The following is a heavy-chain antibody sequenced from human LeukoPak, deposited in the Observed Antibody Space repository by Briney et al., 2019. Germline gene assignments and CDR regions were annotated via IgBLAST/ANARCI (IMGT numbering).Heavy chain of an antibody. CDR1: GGSISSYY. V-gene: IGHV4-39*01. D-gene: IGHD3-10*01. Sequence: SETLTLTCTVSGGSISSYYWGWIRRPPGKGLEWFGSMELIGSIYHSGSAYYNPSLKSRVTISVDTSKNQFSLKLSSVTAADTAVYYCGRLTSDINMFGGVTPDYYYMDVWGKGTTVTISS. J-gene: IGHJ6*03. CDR2: IYHSGSA. CDR3: GRLTSDINMFGGVTPDYYYMDV.